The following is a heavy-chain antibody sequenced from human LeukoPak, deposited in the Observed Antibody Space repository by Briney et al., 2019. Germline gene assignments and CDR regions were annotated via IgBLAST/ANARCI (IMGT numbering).Heavy chain of an antibody. D-gene: IGHD3-9*01. Sequence: PSETLSLTCTVSGDFISTYYWSWIRQPPGKGLEWIGYIYYSGSTNYNPSLKSRVTISVDTSKNQFSLKLSSVTAADTAVYYCARVKLDYDILTGYSGYYFDYWGQGTLVTVSS. CDR1: GDFISTYY. CDR2: IYYSGST. CDR3: ARVKLDYDILTGYSGYYFDY. J-gene: IGHJ4*02. V-gene: IGHV4-59*01.